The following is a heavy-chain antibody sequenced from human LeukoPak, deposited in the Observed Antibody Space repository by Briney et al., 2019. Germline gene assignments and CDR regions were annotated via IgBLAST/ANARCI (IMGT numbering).Heavy chain of an antibody. CDR1: GGSISSSSYY. CDR3: ARHSYDSSGYYTGFQH. D-gene: IGHD3-22*01. J-gene: IGHJ1*01. V-gene: IGHV4-39*01. Sequence: SETLSLTCTVSGGSISSSSYYWGWIRQPPGKGLEWIGSIYYSGSTYYDPSLKSRVTISVDTSKNQFSLKLGSVTAADTAVYYCARHSYDSSGYYTGFQHWGQGTLVTVSS. CDR2: IYYSGST.